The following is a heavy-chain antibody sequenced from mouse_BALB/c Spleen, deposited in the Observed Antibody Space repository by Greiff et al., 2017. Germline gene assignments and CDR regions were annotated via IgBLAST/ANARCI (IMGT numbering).Heavy chain of an antibody. CDR2: IRSKSNNYAT. CDR1: GFTFNTYA. J-gene: IGHJ2*01. V-gene: IGHV10-1*02. Sequence: EVKLMESGGGLVQPKGSLKLSCAASGFTFNTYAMNWVRQAPGKGLEWVARIRSKSNNYATYYADSVKDRFTISRDDSQSMLYLQMNNLKTEDTAMYYCVRRGSFDYWGQGTTLTVSS. CDR3: VRRGSFDY.